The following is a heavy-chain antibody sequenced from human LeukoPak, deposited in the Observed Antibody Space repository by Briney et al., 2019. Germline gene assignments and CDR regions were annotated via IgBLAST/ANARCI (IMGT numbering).Heavy chain of an antibody. J-gene: IGHJ4*02. V-gene: IGHV3-23*01. CDR1: GFIFRYYA. CDR3: AKEIGRLGVPLCDY. D-gene: IGHD3/OR15-3a*01. CDR2: ISDNGGGP. Sequence: GSLRLSCVVSGFIFRYYAMSWVRQAPGEGLEWVAGISDNGGGPYYADSLKGRFTISRDNSKNILYLQMNSLRAEDTAVYYCAKEIGRLGVPLCDYWGRGTLVTASS.